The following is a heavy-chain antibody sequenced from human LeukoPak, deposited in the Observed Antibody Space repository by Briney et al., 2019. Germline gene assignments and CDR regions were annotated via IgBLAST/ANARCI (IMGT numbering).Heavy chain of an antibody. D-gene: IGHD2-15*01. J-gene: IGHJ5*02. Sequence: SETLSLTCAVYGGSFSGYYWSWIRQPPGKGLEWIGEINHSGSTNYNPSPKSRVTISVDTSKNQFSLKLSSVTAADTAVYYCASRGIGDWFDPWGQGTLVTVSS. CDR2: INHSGST. V-gene: IGHV4-34*01. CDR3: ASRGIGDWFDP. CDR1: GGSFSGYY.